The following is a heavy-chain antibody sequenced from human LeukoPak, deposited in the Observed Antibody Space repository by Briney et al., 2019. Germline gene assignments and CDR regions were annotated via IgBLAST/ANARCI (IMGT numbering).Heavy chain of an antibody. J-gene: IGHJ6*02. V-gene: IGHV3-30*04. Sequence: GGSLRLSCAASGFTFSSYAMHWVRQAPGTGWRGLEVLSYDGSNKYYADSVKGRFTISRDNSKNTLYLQMNSLRAEDTAVYYCARAYQLPPLYYYGMDVWGQGTTVTVSS. D-gene: IGHD2-2*01. CDR2: LSYDGSNK. CDR3: ARAYQLPPLYYYGMDV. CDR1: GFTFSSYA.